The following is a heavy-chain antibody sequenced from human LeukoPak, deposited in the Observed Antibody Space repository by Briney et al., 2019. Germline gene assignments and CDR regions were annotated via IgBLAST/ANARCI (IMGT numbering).Heavy chain of an antibody. CDR2: IYYSGST. CDR3: AREVVVAARAVDP. J-gene: IGHJ5*02. Sequence: GSLRLSCAASGFTFSSYSMNWVRQAPGKGLEWIGSIYYSGSTYYNPSLKSRVTISVDTSKNQFSLKLSSVTAADTAVYYCAREVVVAARAVDPWGQGTLVTVSS. D-gene: IGHD2-15*01. V-gene: IGHV4-39*07. CDR1: GFTFSSYS.